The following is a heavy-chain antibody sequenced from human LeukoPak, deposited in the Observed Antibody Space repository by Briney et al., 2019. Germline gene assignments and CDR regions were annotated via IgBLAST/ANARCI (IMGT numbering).Heavy chain of an antibody. D-gene: IGHD3-10*01. CDR1: DYTFTSYG. CDR3: ARDSGTTSQEAFDI. Sequence: GASVKVSCKASDYTFTSYGISWVRQAPGQGLEWMGWISAYNGNTNYAQKLQGRVTMTTDTSTSTAYMELRSLRSDDTAVYYCARDSGTTSQEAFDIWGQGTMVTVSS. CDR2: ISAYNGNT. V-gene: IGHV1-18*01. J-gene: IGHJ3*02.